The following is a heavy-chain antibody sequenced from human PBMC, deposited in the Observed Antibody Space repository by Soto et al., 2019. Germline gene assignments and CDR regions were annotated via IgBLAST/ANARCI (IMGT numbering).Heavy chain of an antibody. CDR2: INPNSGGT. CDR3: ARAAVTTSGVGMDV. D-gene: IGHD4-4*01. Sequence: ASVKVCCKASGYTFTRSGISWVRQAPGQGLEWMGWINPNSGGTNYAQKFQGWVTMTRDTSISTAYMELSRLRSDDTAVYYCARAAVTTSGVGMDVWGQGTTVTVSS. CDR1: GYTFTRSG. V-gene: IGHV1-2*04. J-gene: IGHJ6*02.